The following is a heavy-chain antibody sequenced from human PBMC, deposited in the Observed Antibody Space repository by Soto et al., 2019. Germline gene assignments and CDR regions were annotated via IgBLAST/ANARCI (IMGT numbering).Heavy chain of an antibody. CDR3: AAGGQQRPSDYYYYYGMDG. Sequence: SVKVSCQASGFTFTSSAVQWVRQARGQRLEWIGWIVVGSGNTNYAQKFQERVTITRDMSTSTAYMELSSLRSEDTAVYYCAAGGQQRPSDYYYYYGMDGWGQGTKVTVSS. CDR1: GFTFTSSA. J-gene: IGHJ6*02. CDR2: IVVGSGNT. D-gene: IGHD6-25*01. V-gene: IGHV1-58*01.